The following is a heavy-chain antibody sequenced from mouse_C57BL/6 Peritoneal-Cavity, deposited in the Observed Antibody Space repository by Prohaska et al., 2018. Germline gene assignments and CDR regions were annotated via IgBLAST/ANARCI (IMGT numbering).Heavy chain of an antibody. V-gene: IGHV10-3*01. CDR3: VRDFAY. CDR2: IRSKXSNYAT. Sequence: EVQLVESGGGLVQPKGSLKLSCAASGFTFNTYAMHWVRQAPGKGLEWVARIRSKXSNYATYYADSVKDRFTISRDDSQSMLYLQMNNLKTEDTAMYYCVRDFAYWGQGTLVTVSA. CDR1: GFTFNTYA. J-gene: IGHJ3*01.